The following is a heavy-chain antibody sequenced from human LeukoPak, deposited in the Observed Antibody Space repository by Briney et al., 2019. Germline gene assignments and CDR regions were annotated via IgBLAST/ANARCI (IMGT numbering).Heavy chain of an antibody. Sequence: SETLSLTCTLYGGSFNGSYWTWIRQPPGQGREWIVEINHSGGTDYNPALRSRVTISVDPSKNQLFLQLRSMPAADTGVYYCARVSGIMISLGGVISYFDYWGQGTPVTVSS. D-gene: IGHD3-16*02. CDR1: GGSFNGSY. CDR3: ARVSGIMISLGGVISYFDY. V-gene: IGHV4-34*01. CDR2: INHSGGT. J-gene: IGHJ4*02.